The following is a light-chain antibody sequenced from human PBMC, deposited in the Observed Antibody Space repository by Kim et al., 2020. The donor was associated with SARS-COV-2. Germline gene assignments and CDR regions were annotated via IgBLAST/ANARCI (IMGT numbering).Light chain of an antibody. J-gene: IGKJ1*01. CDR3: QKYNGAPWT. V-gene: IGKV1-27*01. CDR2: GAS. Sequence: ASGGDRVTITCRASQGINNDLAWYQQKPGKVPNLLIDGASALQSGVPSRFSGRGSGTDFTLTISSLQPEDVAIYYCQKYNGAPWTFGQGTKVDIK. CDR1: QGINND.